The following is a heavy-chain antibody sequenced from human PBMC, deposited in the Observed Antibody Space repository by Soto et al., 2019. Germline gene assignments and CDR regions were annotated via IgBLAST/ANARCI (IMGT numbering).Heavy chain of an antibody. CDR2: ISSSGSTI. V-gene: IGHV3-11*01. CDR1: GFTFSSYA. J-gene: IGHJ4*02. D-gene: IGHD3-3*01. Sequence: GGSLRLSCAASGFTFSSYAMSWVRQAPGKGLEWVSYISSSGSTIYYADSVKGRFTISRDNAKNSLYLQMNSLRAEDTAVYYCAKGNLRFLEWLLPFDYWGQGTLVTVSS. CDR3: AKGNLRFLEWLLPFDY.